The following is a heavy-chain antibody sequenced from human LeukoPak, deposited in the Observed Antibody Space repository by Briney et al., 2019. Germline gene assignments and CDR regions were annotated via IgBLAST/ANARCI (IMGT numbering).Heavy chain of an antibody. V-gene: IGHV3-30*18. J-gene: IGHJ4*02. CDR2: ISYDGSSK. D-gene: IGHD5-12*01. Sequence: GSLRLSCAASGFTFSSYGTHWVRQAPGKGLEWVAVISYDGSSKYYADSVKGRFTISRDNSKNTLYLQMNSLRAEDTAVYYCAKDRGYDLGPDYWGQGTLVTVSS. CDR1: GFTFSSYG. CDR3: AKDRGYDLGPDY.